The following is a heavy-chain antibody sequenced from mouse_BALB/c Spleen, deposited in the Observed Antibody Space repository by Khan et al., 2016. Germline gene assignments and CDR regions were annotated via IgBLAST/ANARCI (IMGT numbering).Heavy chain of an antibody. D-gene: IGHD2-10*02. CDR2: INPDSSTI. CDR3: ARQYGNYVGYAMDY. Sequence: EVELVESGGGLVQPGGSLKLSCAASGFDFSRYWMSWVRQAPGKGLEWIGEINPDSSTINYTPSLKDKFIISRDTATNTLYLQMSKVRSEDTALYYGARQYGNYVGYAMDYWGQGTSVTVSS. V-gene: IGHV4-1*02. CDR1: GFDFSRYW. J-gene: IGHJ4*01.